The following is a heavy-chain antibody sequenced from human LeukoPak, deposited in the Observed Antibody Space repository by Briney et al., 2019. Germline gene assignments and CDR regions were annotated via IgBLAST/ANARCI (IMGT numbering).Heavy chain of an antibody. V-gene: IGHV4-4*07. CDR3: ALIVYDSSDYYYFDY. J-gene: IGHJ4*02. CDR1: GGSISSYY. Sequence: PSETLSLTCTVSGGSISSYYWSWIRQPAGKGLEWIGRIYTSGSTNYNPSLKSRVTMSVDTSKNQFSLKLSSVTAADTAVYYCALIVYDSSDYYYFDYWGQGTLVTVSS. CDR2: IYTSGST. D-gene: IGHD3-22*01.